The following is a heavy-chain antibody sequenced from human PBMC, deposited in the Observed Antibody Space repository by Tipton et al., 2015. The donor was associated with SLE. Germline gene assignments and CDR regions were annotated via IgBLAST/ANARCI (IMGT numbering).Heavy chain of an antibody. CDR1: GFTFHTFA. V-gene: IGHV3-23*01. J-gene: IGHJ5*02. D-gene: IGHD3-3*02. CDR2: LTGSGSST. Sequence: GSLRLSCAASGFTFHTFAMTWVRQAPGKGLEWVSSLTGSGSSTFYADSVRGRFTISRDNSKNTLFLQMTSRRASDTAVYYCVRDQSIGILANWFDPWGQGDLVTFPS. CDR3: VRDQSIGILANWFDP.